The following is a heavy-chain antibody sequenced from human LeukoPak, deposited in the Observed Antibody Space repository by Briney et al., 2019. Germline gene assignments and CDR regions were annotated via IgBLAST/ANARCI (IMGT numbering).Heavy chain of an antibody. D-gene: IGHD3-22*01. CDR1: GDSINSLDL. V-gene: IGHV4-4*02. CDR2: MYLSGTT. CDR3: AGLVGRYSSGLYYYYFDY. J-gene: IGHJ4*02. Sequence: SETLSLTCTASGDSINSLDLWSWVRQPPGKGLEWIGEMYLSGTTHSNPSVKSRVTISIDKSKNQFFLNLSSVTAADTAVYYCAGLVGRYSSGLYYYYFDYWGQGTLVTVSS.